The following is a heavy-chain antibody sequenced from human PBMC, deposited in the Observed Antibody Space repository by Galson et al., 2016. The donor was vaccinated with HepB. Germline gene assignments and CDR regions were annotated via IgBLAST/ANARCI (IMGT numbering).Heavy chain of an antibody. V-gene: IGHV1-24*01. CDR3: ATGDTSGHYVAHFDY. CDR1: GYTLSELS. J-gene: IGHJ4*02. CDR2: FDPEHGET. D-gene: IGHD3-22*01. Sequence: SVKVSCKVSGYTLSELSIHWVRQAPGKGLEWMGGFDPEHGETIYAQKFQGRVTVTEDTSTDTAYMELSSPRSEDTAIYFCATGDTSGHYVAHFDYWGQGTLVTVSS.